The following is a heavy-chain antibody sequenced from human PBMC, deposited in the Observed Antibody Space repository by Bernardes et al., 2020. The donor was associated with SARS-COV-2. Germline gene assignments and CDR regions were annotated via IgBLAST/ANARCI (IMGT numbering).Heavy chain of an antibody. CDR3: ARGFDY. Sequence: SETLSLTCTVSGGSISAYYWSWFRQPPGKGLEWIGYLYYTGSTNYNPSLQSRVTISFETSKNQFSLKLSSVTAADTAVYYCARGFDYWGQGILVTVSS. V-gene: IGHV4-59*01. CDR2: LYYTGST. CDR1: GGSISAYY. J-gene: IGHJ4*02.